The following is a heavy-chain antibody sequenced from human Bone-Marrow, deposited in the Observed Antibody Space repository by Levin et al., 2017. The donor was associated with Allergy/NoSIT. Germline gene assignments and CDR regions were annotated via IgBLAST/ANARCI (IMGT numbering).Heavy chain of an antibody. CDR3: ARGKGSMVTAAMDV. Sequence: SETLSLTCAVYGGSFSGYYWSWIRQPPGKGLEWIGEINHSGSTNYNPSLKSRVTISVDTSKNQFSLKLSSVTAADTAVYYCARGKGSMVTAAMDVWGKGTTVTVSS. D-gene: IGHD2-21*02. CDR1: GGSFSGYY. J-gene: IGHJ6*04. V-gene: IGHV4-34*01. CDR2: INHSGST.